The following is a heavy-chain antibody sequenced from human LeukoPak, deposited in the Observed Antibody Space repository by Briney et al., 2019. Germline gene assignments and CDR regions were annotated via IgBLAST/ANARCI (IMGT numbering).Heavy chain of an antibody. D-gene: IGHD3-9*01. Sequence: SVTVSCKASGCTFSSYAISWVRQAPGQGIEWMGGIIPIFGTANYAQQFQGRVTITADKSTSTAYMELSSLRSEDTAVYYCARDLKVLRYFDWLSQDYYYYGMDVWGKGTTVTVSS. V-gene: IGHV1-69*06. J-gene: IGHJ6*04. CDR2: IIPIFGTA. CDR3: ARDLKVLRYFDWLSQDYYYYGMDV. CDR1: GCTFSSYA.